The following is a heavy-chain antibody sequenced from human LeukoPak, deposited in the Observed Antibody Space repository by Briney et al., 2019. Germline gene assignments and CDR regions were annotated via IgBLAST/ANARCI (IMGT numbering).Heavy chain of an antibody. CDR3: ARVPGVLSGDGGYYFDY. V-gene: IGHV4-61*02. D-gene: IGHD3-16*01. CDR1: GGSISSGSYY. CDR2: IYTSGST. J-gene: IGHJ4*02. Sequence: SQTLSLTCTVSGGSISSGSYYWSWIRQPAGKGLECIGRIYTSGSTNYNPSLKSRVTISVDTSKNQFSLKLSSVTAADTAVYYCARVPGVLSGDGGYYFDYWGQGTLVTVSS.